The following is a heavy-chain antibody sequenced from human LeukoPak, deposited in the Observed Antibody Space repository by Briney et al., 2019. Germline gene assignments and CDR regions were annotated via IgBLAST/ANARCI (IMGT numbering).Heavy chain of an antibody. D-gene: IGHD1-1*01. CDR1: GFTFSSYA. CDR3: ARDFNWDPIGCDY. Sequence: QAGGSLRLPCAASGFTFSSYAMHWVRQAPGKGLEWVAVISYDGSNKYYADSVKGRFTISRDNSKNTLYLQMNSLRAEDTAVYYCARDFNWDPIGCDYWGQGTLVTVSS. J-gene: IGHJ4*02. V-gene: IGHV3-30-3*01. CDR2: ISYDGSNK.